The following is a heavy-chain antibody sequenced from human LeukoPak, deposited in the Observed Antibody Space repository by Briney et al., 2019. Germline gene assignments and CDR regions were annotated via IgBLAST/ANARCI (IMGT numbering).Heavy chain of an antibody. Sequence: SETLSLTCTVSGGSISSGDYYWSWLRQHPGKGLEWIGYIYYSGSTYYNPSLKSRLTISVDTSRNQFSLKLSSVTAADTAVYYCARDLAAAGSDYFDYWGQGTLVTVSS. CDR3: ARDLAAAGSDYFDY. V-gene: IGHV4-31*03. J-gene: IGHJ4*02. D-gene: IGHD6-13*01. CDR1: GGSISSGDYY. CDR2: IYYSGST.